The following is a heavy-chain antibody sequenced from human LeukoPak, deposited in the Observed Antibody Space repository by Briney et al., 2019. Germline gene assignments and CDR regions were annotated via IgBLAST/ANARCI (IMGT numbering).Heavy chain of an antibody. CDR1: GFTVSSNY. Sequence: GGSLRLSCAASGFTVSSNYMSWVRQAPGKGLEWVSVIYSGGSTYYADSVKGRFTISRDNSKNTLYLQMNSLRAEDTAVYYYARDRSSGYYYGMDVWGQGTTVTVSS. V-gene: IGHV3-53*01. CDR3: ARDRSSGYYYGMDV. J-gene: IGHJ6*02. CDR2: IYSGGST. D-gene: IGHD6-6*01.